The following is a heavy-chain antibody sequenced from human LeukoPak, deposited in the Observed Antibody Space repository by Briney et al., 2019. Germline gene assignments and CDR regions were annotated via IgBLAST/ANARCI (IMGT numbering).Heavy chain of an antibody. J-gene: IGHJ6*02. V-gene: IGHV3-66*04. CDR1: GFTVSSNY. CDR2: IYSGGST. CDR3: ARRELWLRGYYYGMDV. Sequence: GGSLRLSCAASGFTVSSNYMSWVRQAPGKGLEWVSVIYSGGSTYYADSVKGRFTISRDNSKNTLYLQMNSLRAEDTAVYYCARRELWLRGYYYGMDVWGQGTTATVSS. D-gene: IGHD5-18*01.